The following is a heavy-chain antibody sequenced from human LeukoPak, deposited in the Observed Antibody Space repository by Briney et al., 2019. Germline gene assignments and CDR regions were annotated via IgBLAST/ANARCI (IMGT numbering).Heavy chain of an antibody. D-gene: IGHD3-10*01. CDR1: GGSISSYY. CDR2: TFYSGIT. CDR3: ATVAVVRGVTFFAY. J-gene: IGHJ4*02. Sequence: PSETLSLTCTVSGGSISSYYWSWIRQPPGKGLEWSGNTFYSGITNYNPSLMSRVSISVDTSKNQVSLNLNSVTAADTAVYYCATVAVVRGVTFFAYWGQGTLVTVSS. V-gene: IGHV4-59*12.